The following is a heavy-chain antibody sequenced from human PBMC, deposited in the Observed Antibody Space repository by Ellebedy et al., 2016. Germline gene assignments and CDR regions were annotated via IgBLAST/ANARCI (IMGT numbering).Heavy chain of an antibody. V-gene: IGHV3-30-3*01. D-gene: IGHD5-24*01. CDR3: ASSRDGYSPKGDFFDY. Sequence: GGSLRLSXAASGFTFSSYAMHWVRQAPGKGLEWVAVISYDGSNKYYADSVKGRFTISRDNSKNTLYLQMNSLRSEDTAVYYCASSRDGYSPKGDFFDYWGQGTLVTVSS. CDR1: GFTFSSYA. J-gene: IGHJ4*02. CDR2: ISYDGSNK.